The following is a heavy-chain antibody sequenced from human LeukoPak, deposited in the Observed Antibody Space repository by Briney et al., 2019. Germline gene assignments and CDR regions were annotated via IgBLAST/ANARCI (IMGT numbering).Heavy chain of an antibody. D-gene: IGHD1-14*01. J-gene: IGHJ4*02. V-gene: IGHV3-21*01. CDR1: GFTFSSYS. CDR3: ASIRASYLFDY. Sequence: PGGSLRLSCAASGFTFSSYSMNWVRQAPGKGLEWVSSISSSSSYIYYADSVKGRFTISRDNAKNSLYLQMNSLRAEDTAVYYCASIRASYLFDYWGQGTLVTVSS. CDR2: ISSSSSYI.